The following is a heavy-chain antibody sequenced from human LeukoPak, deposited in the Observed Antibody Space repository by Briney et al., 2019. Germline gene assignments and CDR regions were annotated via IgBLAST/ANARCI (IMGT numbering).Heavy chain of an antibody. CDR1: EDSVSRNGVT. CDR2: TYYRSRWYN. V-gene: IGHV6-1*01. J-gene: IGHJ4*02. Sequence: SQTLSLTCAISEDSVSRNGVTWNWIRQSPSRGLEWLGRTYYRSRWYNDYALSVKSRITVNPDTSKNQFSLQLSSVTPEDTAIYYCTATDTTFDYWGQGALVTVSS. CDR3: TATDTTFDY. D-gene: IGHD1-26*01.